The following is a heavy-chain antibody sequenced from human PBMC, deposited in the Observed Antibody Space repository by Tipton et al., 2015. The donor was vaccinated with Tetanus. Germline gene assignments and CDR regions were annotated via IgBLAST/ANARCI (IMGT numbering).Heavy chain of an antibody. V-gene: IGHV3-33*01. J-gene: IGHJ4*02. Sequence: SLRLSCAASGFTFSSYGMHWVRQAPGKGLEWVAVIWYDGSNKYYADSVKGRFTISRDNSKNTLYLQMNSLRAEDTAVYYCARVYSPEIGGADYWGQGTLVTVSS. D-gene: IGHD4-11*01. CDR1: GFTFSSYG. CDR3: ARVYSPEIGGADY. CDR2: IWYDGSNK.